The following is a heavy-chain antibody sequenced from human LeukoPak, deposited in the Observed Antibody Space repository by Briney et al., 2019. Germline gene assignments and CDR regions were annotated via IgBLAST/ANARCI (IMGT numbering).Heavy chain of an antibody. CDR3: AKRRGLELLYYYYMDV. Sequence: GGSLRLSCAASGFTFSNYAMHWVRQAPGKGLEWVAYIRYDGSSAYYADSVKGRFTISRDNSKNTLYLQMNSLRAEDTAVYYCAKRRGLELLYYYYMDVWGKGTTVTVSS. V-gene: IGHV3-30*02. J-gene: IGHJ6*03. D-gene: IGHD1-7*01. CDR1: GFTFSNYA. CDR2: IRYDGSSA.